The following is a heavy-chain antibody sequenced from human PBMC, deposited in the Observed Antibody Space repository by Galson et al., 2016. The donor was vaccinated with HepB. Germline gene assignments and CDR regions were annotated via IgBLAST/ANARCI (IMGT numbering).Heavy chain of an antibody. Sequence: SVKVSCKASGYTFRSYDINWVRQATGQGLEWMGRMNPNSGSTGYAQKFQGRVSMTRDTSISTAYLELRGLRSEDTAIYFCARGGLVVEPSATAWFDPWGQGTLVTVSS. CDR1: GYTFRSYD. CDR2: MNPNSGST. D-gene: IGHD2-2*01. CDR3: ARGGLVVEPSATAWFDP. J-gene: IGHJ5*02. V-gene: IGHV1-8*01.